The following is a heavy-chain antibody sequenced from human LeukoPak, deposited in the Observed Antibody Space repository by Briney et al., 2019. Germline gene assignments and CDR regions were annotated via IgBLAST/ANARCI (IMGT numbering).Heavy chain of an antibody. CDR3: AREELVYYFDY. D-gene: IGHD1-1*01. CDR1: GFTSSSYA. J-gene: IGHJ4*02. V-gene: IGHV3-30*04. CDR2: ISYDGSNK. Sequence: PGGSLRLSCAASGFTSSSYAMHWVRQAPGKGLEWVAVISYDGSNKYYADSVKGRFTISRGNSKNTLYLQMNSLRAEDTAVYYCAREELVYYFDYWGQGTLVTVSS.